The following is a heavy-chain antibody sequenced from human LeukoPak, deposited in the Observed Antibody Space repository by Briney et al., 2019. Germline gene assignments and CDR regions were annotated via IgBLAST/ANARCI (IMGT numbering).Heavy chain of an antibody. CDR2: ISYEGSEK. D-gene: IGHD5-24*01. CDR1: GLTLSSYG. V-gene: IGHV3-33*01. Sequence: GGSLTLSCEPSGLTLSSYGMHWVRHAPGKGLEWVALISYEGSEKYYADSVKGRFTISRDNSEHTLYLQMNGLRADDTAVYYWARIDVSYLDSWGQGTLVTVSS. CDR3: ARIDVSYLDS. J-gene: IGHJ4*02.